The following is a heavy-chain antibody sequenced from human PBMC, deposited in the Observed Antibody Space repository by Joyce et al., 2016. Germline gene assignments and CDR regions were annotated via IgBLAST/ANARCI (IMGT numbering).Heavy chain of an antibody. CDR2: IYPGDSNT. J-gene: IGHJ3*02. CDR1: GYRFNSYW. V-gene: IGHV5-51*01. Sequence: EVQLVQSGAEVKKPGESLRISCKGSGYRFNSYWIGWVRQMPGKGLEWMGIIYPGDSNTKNGPSFQGQVTFSADKSINTAYLQWTSLKASDTAMYYCARRRSFGSGSYLAAFDIWGQGTMVIVSS. CDR3: ARRRSFGSGSYLAAFDI. D-gene: IGHD3-10*01.